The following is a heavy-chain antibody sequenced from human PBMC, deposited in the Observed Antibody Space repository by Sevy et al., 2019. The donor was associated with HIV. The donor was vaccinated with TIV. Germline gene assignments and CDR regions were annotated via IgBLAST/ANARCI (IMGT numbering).Heavy chain of an antibody. D-gene: IGHD3-9*01. CDR3: AKDFTGYNGMDV. J-gene: IGHJ6*02. Sequence: GGSPRLSCVVSGISFTTSGMHWVRQAPGKGLEWVAVISYHGRDKFYAESVKGRSTISRDNSKNMLYLQMNSLRAEDTAVYYCAKDFTGYNGMDVWGQGTMVTVSS. CDR1: GISFTTSG. V-gene: IGHV3-30*18. CDR2: ISYHGRDK.